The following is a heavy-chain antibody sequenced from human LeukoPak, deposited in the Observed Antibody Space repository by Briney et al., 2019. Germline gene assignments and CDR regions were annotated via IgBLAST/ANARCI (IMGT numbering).Heavy chain of an antibody. CDR3: AKDRPNYYGSNGHYYKLNGDC. Sequence: PGGSLRLSCAASGFTFSSYAMSWVRQAPGKGLEWVSSITSSGAATYYADSVKGRFTISRDNSDNTLYLQMNSLRAEDTAVYYCAKDRPNYYGSNGHYYKLNGDCWGQGTPVTVSS. D-gene: IGHD3-22*01. CDR2: ITSSGAAT. J-gene: IGHJ4*02. V-gene: IGHV3-23*01. CDR1: GFTFSSYA.